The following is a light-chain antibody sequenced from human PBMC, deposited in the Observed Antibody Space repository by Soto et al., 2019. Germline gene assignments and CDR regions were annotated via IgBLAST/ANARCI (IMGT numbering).Light chain of an antibody. CDR1: QSVSGS. Sequence: ETVLTQSPATLSLSPGERATLSCRASQSVSGSLGWYQQKPGQAPRLLIYDASNRATGIPARFSGSGSGTDFTLTISSLEPEDFAVYDCQQRSNWPPTFGQGTKVEIK. V-gene: IGKV3-11*01. CDR3: QQRSNWPPT. J-gene: IGKJ1*01. CDR2: DAS.